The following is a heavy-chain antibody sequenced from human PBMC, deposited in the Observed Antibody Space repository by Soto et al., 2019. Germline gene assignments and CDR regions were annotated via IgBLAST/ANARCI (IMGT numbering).Heavy chain of an antibody. J-gene: IGHJ4*02. CDR1: GFTVSSNY. V-gene: IGHV3-11*05. D-gene: IGHD5-12*01. Sequence: GGSLRLSCAAYGFTVSSNYMSWVRQAPGKGLEWVSSISSSSSYTNYADSVKGRFTISRDNAKNSLYLQMNSLRAEDTAVYYCAIDHHRYSDHDYVDYWGQGTLVTVSS. CDR2: ISSSSSYT. CDR3: AIDHHRYSDHDYVDY.